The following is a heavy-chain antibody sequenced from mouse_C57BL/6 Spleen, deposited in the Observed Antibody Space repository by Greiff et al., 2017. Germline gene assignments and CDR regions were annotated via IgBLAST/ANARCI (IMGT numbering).Heavy chain of an antibody. J-gene: IGHJ1*03. V-gene: IGHV14-3*01. CDR1: GFNIKNTY. D-gene: IGHD1-1*01. Sequence: EVQLQQSVAELVRPGASVKLSCTASGFNIKNTYMHWVKQRPEQGLEWIGRIDPANGNTTYAPKFQGKATLTAATSSNTSYLQLNSLTSEDTAIYFCARGGSSSSWYFDVWGTGTTVTVAS. CDR2: IDPANGNT. CDR3: ARGGSSSSWYFDV.